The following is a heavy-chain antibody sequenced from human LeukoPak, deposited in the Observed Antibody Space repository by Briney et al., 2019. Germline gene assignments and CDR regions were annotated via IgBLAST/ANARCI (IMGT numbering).Heavy chain of an antibody. CDR1: GFTFSNAW. V-gene: IGHV3-15*07. Sequence: GGSLRLSCAASGFTFSNAWMNWVRQAPGKGLEWVGRIKSETDGGTTDYAAPVKGRFTISRDNSKNTLYLQMNSLRAEDTAVYYCAKSGYSSGWPEVPFDYWGQGTLVTVSS. D-gene: IGHD6-19*01. CDR2: IKSETDGGTT. J-gene: IGHJ4*02. CDR3: AKSGYSSGWPEVPFDY.